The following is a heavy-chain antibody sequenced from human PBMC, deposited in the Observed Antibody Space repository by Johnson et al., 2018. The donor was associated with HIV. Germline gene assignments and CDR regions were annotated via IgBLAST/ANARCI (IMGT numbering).Heavy chain of an antibody. D-gene: IGHD1-26*01. CDR3: ASDGWELLGVAAFDV. V-gene: IGHV3-33*08. Sequence: QMQLVESGGGVVQPGRSLRLSCAASGFSFSSYGMHWVRQAPGKGLEWVAVIWYDGSNKYYAASVKGRFTISRDKARNSLYLQMNSLRAEDTALYYCASDGWELLGVAAFDVWGQGTVVTVSS. J-gene: IGHJ3*01. CDR2: IWYDGSNK. CDR1: GFSFSSYG.